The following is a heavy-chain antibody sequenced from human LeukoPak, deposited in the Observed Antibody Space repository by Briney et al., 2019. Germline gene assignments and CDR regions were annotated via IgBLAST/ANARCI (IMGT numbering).Heavy chain of an antibody. D-gene: IGHD6-19*01. CDR3: AKPKYGSGWYGGVDY. CDR1: GFTFSSYA. Sequence: GGSLRLSCAASGFTFSSYAMSWVRQAPGKGLEWVSGISDSGGSTYYTDSVKGRFTISRDNSKNTLYLQMKSLRAEDTAVYYCAKPKYGSGWYGGVDYWGQGTLVTASS. V-gene: IGHV3-23*01. J-gene: IGHJ4*02. CDR2: ISDSGGST.